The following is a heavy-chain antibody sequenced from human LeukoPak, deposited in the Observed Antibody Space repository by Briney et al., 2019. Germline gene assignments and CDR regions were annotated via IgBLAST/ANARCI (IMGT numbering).Heavy chain of an antibody. D-gene: IGHD4-17*01. CDR1: GFTFSSYG. V-gene: IGHV3-33*06. CDR2: TWFDGSKE. CDR3: AKEFTVSSPLCEFDS. J-gene: IGHJ4*02. Sequence: PGGSLRLSCAVSGFTFSSYGVHWVRQAPGKGLEWVALTWFDGSKEYYADSVQGRFTISRDYSRKTVYLQMNSLRVEDTGLYYCAKEFTVSSPLCEFDSWGQGTLVSVSS.